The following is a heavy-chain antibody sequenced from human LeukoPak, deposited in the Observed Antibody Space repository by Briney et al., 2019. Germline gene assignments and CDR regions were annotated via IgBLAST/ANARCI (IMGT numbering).Heavy chain of an antibody. Sequence: GGSLRLSCAASGFTFFSYEMNWVRQAPGKGLEWVSAISGSGGSTYYADSVKGRFTISRDNSKNTLYLQMNSLRAEDTAVYYCATPEAPDYYYMDVWGKGTTVTVSS. J-gene: IGHJ6*03. CDR2: ISGSGGST. CDR1: GFTFFSYE. CDR3: ATPEAPDYYYMDV. V-gene: IGHV3-23*01. D-gene: IGHD1-14*01.